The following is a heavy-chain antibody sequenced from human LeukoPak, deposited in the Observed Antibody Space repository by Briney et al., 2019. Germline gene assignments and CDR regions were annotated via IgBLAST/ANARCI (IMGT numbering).Heavy chain of an antibody. Sequence: GGSLRLSCAASGFSFSDAWMSWVRQIPGKGLEWVGRIESKTDGGTTDYAAPVKGRFTISRDDSTNTLYLQMNSLKSEDAAVYYCTTYGSGRKFDYWGQGILVTVSS. V-gene: IGHV3-15*04. D-gene: IGHD3-10*01. CDR3: TTYGSGRKFDY. J-gene: IGHJ4*02. CDR2: IESKTDGGTT. CDR1: GFSFSDAW.